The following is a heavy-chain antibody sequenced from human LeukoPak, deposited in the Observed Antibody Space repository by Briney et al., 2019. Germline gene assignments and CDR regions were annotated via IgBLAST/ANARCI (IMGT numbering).Heavy chain of an antibody. CDR1: GDTFTSYY. Sequence: GASVKVSCKTSGDTFTSYYMHWVRQAPGRGLEWMGIINPTGGGTTYAQKFQGRVTMTRDTSTSTVYMELSSLRSEDTAVYYCARDRGPGGEVWFDPWGQGTLVIVSS. V-gene: IGHV1-46*01. CDR3: ARDRGPGGEVWFDP. J-gene: IGHJ5*02. D-gene: IGHD3-10*01. CDR2: INPTGGGT.